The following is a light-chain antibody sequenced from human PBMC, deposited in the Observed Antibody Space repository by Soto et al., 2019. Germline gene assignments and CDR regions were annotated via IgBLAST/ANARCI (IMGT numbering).Light chain of an antibody. CDR1: SSDVGNYKY. J-gene: IGLJ1*01. Sequence: QSVLTQPASVSGSPGRSITISCTGTSSDVGNYKYVSWYQQHPGKAPKLMIYEVSNRPSGVSNRFSGSKSGNTASLTISGLQAEDETDYYCFSYTGSGIVFGTGTKVTVL. V-gene: IGLV2-14*01. CDR3: FSYTGSGIV. CDR2: EVS.